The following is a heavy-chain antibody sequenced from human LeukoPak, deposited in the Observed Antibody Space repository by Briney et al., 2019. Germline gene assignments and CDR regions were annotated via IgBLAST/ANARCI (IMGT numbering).Heavy chain of an antibody. CDR1: GGPISSSSSY. Sequence: PSETLSLTCTVSGGPISSSSSYWGWIRQPPGKGLEWIGSIFYTGSAYYSPALKSRVTISVDTSRNQFSLKLTSVTAADTAVYYCARGGLQLANWFDPWGQGTLVTVSS. J-gene: IGHJ5*02. V-gene: IGHV4-39*07. CDR2: IFYTGSA. CDR3: ARGGLQLANWFDP. D-gene: IGHD1-1*01.